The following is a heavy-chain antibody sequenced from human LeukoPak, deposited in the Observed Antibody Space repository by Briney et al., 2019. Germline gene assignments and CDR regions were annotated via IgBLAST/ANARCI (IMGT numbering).Heavy chain of an antibody. J-gene: IGHJ4*02. CDR1: GFTFSSYA. Sequence: GGSLRLSCAASGFTFSSYAMTWVRQAPGKWLEWVSTISGSGRSTYYADSVKGRFTISRDNSKNTLYLQMNSLRAEDTALYYCATNVDTSDDYWGQGTLVTASS. D-gene: IGHD5-18*01. CDR2: ISGSGRST. CDR3: ATNVDTSDDY. V-gene: IGHV3-23*01.